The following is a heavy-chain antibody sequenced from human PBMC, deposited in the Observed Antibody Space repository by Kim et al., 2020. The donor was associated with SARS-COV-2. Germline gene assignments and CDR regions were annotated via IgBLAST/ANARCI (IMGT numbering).Heavy chain of an antibody. CDR1: GYSFISYW. CDR2: IYPDDSDT. CDR3: ARAPCSSSSCYNSYYAMDV. D-gene: IGHD2-2*02. J-gene: IGHJ6*02. Sequence: GESLKISCKGSGYSFISYWIGWVRQMPGKGLEWMGIIYPDDSDTTYSPSFQGQVTISADKSISTAYLQWSSLKASDTAIYYCARAPCSSSSCYNSYYAMDVWGQGTTVTVSS. V-gene: IGHV5-51*01.